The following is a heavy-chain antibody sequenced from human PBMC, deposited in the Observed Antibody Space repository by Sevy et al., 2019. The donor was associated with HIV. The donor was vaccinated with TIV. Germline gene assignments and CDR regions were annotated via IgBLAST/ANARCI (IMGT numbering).Heavy chain of an antibody. J-gene: IGHJ4*02. V-gene: IGHV3-49*03. Sequence: GGSRRLSCTTSGFTLDDYAMIWFRQAPGKGLEWVAFIARNSYEAYGGTTDYAASVKGRFIISRDDSKSVAYLQMNSLKTEDTAVYYCTRGLATADTPEYYFDYWGQGTLVTVSS. CDR3: TRGLATADTPEYYFDY. CDR2: IARNSYEAYGGTT. D-gene: IGHD5-12*01. CDR1: GFTLDDYA.